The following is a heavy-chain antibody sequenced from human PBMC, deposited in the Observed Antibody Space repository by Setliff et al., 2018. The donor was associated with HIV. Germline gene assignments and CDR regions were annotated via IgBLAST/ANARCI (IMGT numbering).Heavy chain of an antibody. CDR1: GFTISNNH. D-gene: IGHD6-6*01. Sequence: GGSLRLSCAVSGFTISNNHGAWVRQAPGKGLEWISGISGSGVNSYYADSVKGRFTISRDKSKNTVFLQMNSLRVEDTAVYYCANSPARPPFDCWGQGALVTVSS. CDR3: ANSPARPPFDC. J-gene: IGHJ4*02. CDR2: ISGSGVNS. V-gene: IGHV3-23*01.